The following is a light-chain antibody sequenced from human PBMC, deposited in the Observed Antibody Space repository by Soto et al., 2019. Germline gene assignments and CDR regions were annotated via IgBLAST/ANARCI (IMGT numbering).Light chain of an antibody. CDR1: QSIAYW. Sequence: DIQMTQSPSRLSASVGDRVTITCRASQSIAYWLAWYQQKPGKAPNLLIYAASTLETGVPSRFSGSGYGTEFTLTIASLQPDDSATYYCQQYNSHPYTFGQGTKVDIK. CDR3: QQYNSHPYT. CDR2: AAS. J-gene: IGKJ2*01. V-gene: IGKV1-5*01.